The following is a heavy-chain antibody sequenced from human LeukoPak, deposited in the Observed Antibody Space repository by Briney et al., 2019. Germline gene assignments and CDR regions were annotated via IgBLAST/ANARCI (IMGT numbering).Heavy chain of an antibody. CDR2: IYTSGST. V-gene: IGHV4-4*07. D-gene: IGHD6-19*01. J-gene: IGHJ4*02. Sequence: SETLSLTCTVSGGAISSYYWSWIRQPAGKGLEWMGRIYTSGSTNYNPSLKSRVTMSVDTSKNQFSLQLSSVTAADTAVYYCARPRDGVAVAGTHYWGQGTLVTVSS. CDR1: GGAISSYY. CDR3: ARPRDGVAVAGTHY.